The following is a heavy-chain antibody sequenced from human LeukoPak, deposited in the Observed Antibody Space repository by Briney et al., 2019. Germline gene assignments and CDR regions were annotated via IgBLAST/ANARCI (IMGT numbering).Heavy chain of an antibody. CDR1: GFTFSSYS. Sequence: SGGSLRLSCAASGFTFSSYSMNWVRQAPGKGLEWVSSISSSSSYIYYADSVKGRFTISRDNAKNSLYLQMNSLRAEDTAVYYCAREKTRSGYDWLDYWGQGTLVTVSS. CDR3: AREKTRSGYDWLDY. V-gene: IGHV3-21*01. CDR2: ISSSSSYI. J-gene: IGHJ4*02. D-gene: IGHD5-12*01.